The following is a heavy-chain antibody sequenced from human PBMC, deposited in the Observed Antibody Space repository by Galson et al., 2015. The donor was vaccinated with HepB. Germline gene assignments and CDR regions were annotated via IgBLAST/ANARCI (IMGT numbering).Heavy chain of an antibody. V-gene: IGHV3-74*01. J-gene: IGHJ6*02. D-gene: IGHD6-13*01. Sequence: SLRLSCAASGFTFSSYWMHWVRQAPGKGLVWVSRINSDGSRTGYADSVKGRFTISRDNAKNTLYLQMNSLRAEDTAVYYCAREQQLGPGYYYYYYGMDVWGQGTTVTVSS. CDR1: GFTFSSYW. CDR2: INSDGSRT. CDR3: AREQQLGPGYYYYYYGMDV.